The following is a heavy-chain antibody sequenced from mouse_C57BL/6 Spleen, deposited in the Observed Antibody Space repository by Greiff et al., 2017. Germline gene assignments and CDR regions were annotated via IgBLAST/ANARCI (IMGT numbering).Heavy chain of an antibody. CDR2: IYPGSGNT. CDR3: ARSRDGNAWFAY. CDR1: GYTFTDYY. Sequence: VQVVESGAELVRPGASVKLSCKASGYTFTDYYINWVKQRPGQGLEWIARIYPGSGNTYYNEKFKGKATLTAEKSSSTAYMQLSSLTSEDSAVYFCARSRDGNAWFAYWGQGTLVTVSA. D-gene: IGHD2-1*01. J-gene: IGHJ3*01. V-gene: IGHV1-76*01.